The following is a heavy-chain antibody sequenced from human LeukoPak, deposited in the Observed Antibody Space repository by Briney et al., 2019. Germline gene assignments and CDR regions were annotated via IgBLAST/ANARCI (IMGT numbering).Heavy chain of an antibody. D-gene: IGHD5-24*01. CDR2: INAGNGHT. V-gene: IGHV1-3*01. CDR1: GFTFTTYA. CDR3: ARGIWSATRVDYYLDN. Sequence: ASVKVSCKASGFTFTTYAIHWVRQAPGQRLEWMGWINAGNGHTKYSQNFQGRVTITRDSSANIVYMDVSSLTSEDTAVYYCARGIWSATRVDYYLDNWGRGTLVTVSS. J-gene: IGHJ4*02.